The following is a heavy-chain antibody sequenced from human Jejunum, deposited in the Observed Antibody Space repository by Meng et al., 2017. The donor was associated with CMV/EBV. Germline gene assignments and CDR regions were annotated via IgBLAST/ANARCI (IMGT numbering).Heavy chain of an antibody. CDR2: IKEDGSEK. Sequence: SGLTFSNYWMSWVRQAPGKGLEWVANIKEDGSEKYYVDSVKDRFTISRDNAKNSLYLQMNSLRAEDTAVYYCASGSGSTSWGFDPWGQGTLVTVSS. CDR1: GLTFSNYW. V-gene: IGHV3-7*01. J-gene: IGHJ5*02. D-gene: IGHD2-2*01. CDR3: ASGSGSTSWGFDP.